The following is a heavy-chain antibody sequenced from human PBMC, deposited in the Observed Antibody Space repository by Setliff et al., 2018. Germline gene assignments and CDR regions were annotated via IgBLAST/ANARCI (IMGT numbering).Heavy chain of an antibody. CDR3: AKGLRIAAA. Sequence: PGGSLRLSCAASGFTFSSYAMSWVRQAPGKGLEWVSAISASGRTTYSADSVKGRFTISRDNSKNTLSLQMNSLRAEDTAVYYCAKGLRIAAAWGQGTLVTVSS. D-gene: IGHD6-13*01. V-gene: IGHV3-23*01. CDR1: GFTFSSYA. CDR2: ISASGRTT. J-gene: IGHJ4*02.